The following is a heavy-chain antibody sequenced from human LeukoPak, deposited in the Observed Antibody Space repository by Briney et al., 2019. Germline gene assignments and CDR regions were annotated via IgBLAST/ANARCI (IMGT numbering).Heavy chain of an antibody. Sequence: SVKVSCKASGGTFSSYAISWVRQASGQGLEWMGRIIPILGIANYAQKFQGRVTITADKSTSTAYMELSSLRSEDTAVYYCARTVVTPRDAFDIWGQGTMVTVSS. CDR1: GGTFSSYA. V-gene: IGHV1-69*04. CDR3: ARTVVTPRDAFDI. CDR2: IIPILGIA. D-gene: IGHD4-23*01. J-gene: IGHJ3*02.